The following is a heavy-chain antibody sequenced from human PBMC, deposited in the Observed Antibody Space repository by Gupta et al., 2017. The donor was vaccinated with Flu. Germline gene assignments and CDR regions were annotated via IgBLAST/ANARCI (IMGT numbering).Heavy chain of an antibody. Sequence: EVQLVESGGGLVKPGGSLRLSCAACGFLFNPYGVSWVRKAAGKGLEWVASISSSSGYIYYAESVKGRFTISRDNARTSLFLQMNSLRAEDTAVYYCARAFVATVRLYYDYGMDMWGQGTTVTVSS. V-gene: IGHV3-21*01. CDR1: GFLFNPYG. CDR3: ARAFVATVRLYYDYGMDM. J-gene: IGHJ6*02. CDR2: ISSSSGYI. D-gene: IGHD5-12*01.